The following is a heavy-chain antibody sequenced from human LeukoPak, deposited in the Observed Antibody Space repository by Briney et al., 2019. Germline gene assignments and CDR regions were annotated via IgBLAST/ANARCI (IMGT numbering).Heavy chain of an antibody. D-gene: IGHD6-13*01. CDR3: AYSHSSSWCYDWFDP. CDR1: GYTFTSYG. CDR2: ISAYNGNT. J-gene: IGHJ5*02. V-gene: IGHV1-18*01. Sequence: ASVKVSCKASGYTFTSYGISWVRQAPGQGLEWMGWISAYNGNTNYAQKLQGRVTMTTDTSTSTAYMELRSLRSDDTAVYYCAYSHSSSWCYDWFDPWGQGTLVTVSS.